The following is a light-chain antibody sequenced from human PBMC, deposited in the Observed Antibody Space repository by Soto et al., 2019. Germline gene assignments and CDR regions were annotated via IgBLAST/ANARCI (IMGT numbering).Light chain of an antibody. V-gene: IGKV3-15*01. J-gene: IGKJ4*01. CDR2: HAS. CDR3: QQYNKSPLT. CDR1: QSVSSN. Sequence: EIVMTQSPATLSVSPGERATLSCRASQSVSSNLAWYQQKPGQAPRLLIYHASTRATGIPARFSGSGSGTEFTLTISRLQSEDFAVYYCQQYNKSPLTFGGGTKVEIK.